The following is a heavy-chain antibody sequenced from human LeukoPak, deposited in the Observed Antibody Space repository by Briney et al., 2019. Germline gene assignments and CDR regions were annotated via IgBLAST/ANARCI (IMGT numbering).Heavy chain of an antibody. CDR1: GFTFSSYE. CDR3: EASIAAAGKTYSSGWKIDY. CDR2: ISSSGSTI. Sequence: PGGSLRLSCAASGFTFSSYEMNWVRQAPGKGLEWVSYISSSGSTIYYADSVKGRFTISGDNAKNSLYLQMNSLRAEDTAVYYCEASIAAAGKTYSSGWKIDYWGQGTLVNVSS. J-gene: IGHJ4*02. D-gene: IGHD6-13*01. V-gene: IGHV3-48*03.